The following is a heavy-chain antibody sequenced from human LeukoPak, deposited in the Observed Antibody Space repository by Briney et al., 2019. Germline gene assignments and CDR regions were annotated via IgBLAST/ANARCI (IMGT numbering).Heavy chain of an antibody. D-gene: IGHD6-13*01. CDR2: IYYSEST. J-gene: IGHJ6*02. CDR3: ARRASSSSWYNNYYYYGMDV. Sequence: PSETLSLTCTVSGGSISSYYWSWIRQPPGKGLEWIGYIYYSESTNYNPSLKSRVTISVDTSKNQFSLKLGSVTAADTAVYYCARRASSSSWYNNYYYYGMDVWGQGTTVTVSS. CDR1: GGSISSYY. V-gene: IGHV4-59*01.